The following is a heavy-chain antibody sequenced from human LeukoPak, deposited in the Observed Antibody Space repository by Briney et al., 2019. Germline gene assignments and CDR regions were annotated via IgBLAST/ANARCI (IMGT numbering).Heavy chain of an antibody. V-gene: IGHV1-69*13. J-gene: IGHJ4*02. Sequence: GASVKVSCKASGGTFSSYAISWVRQAPGQGLEWMGGIIPIFGTANYAQKFQGRVTITADESTSTAYMELSSLRSEDTAVYYCARVAAVAGKGHFDYWGQGTLVTVSS. CDR2: IIPIFGTA. D-gene: IGHD6-19*01. CDR1: GGTFSSYA. CDR3: ARVAAVAGKGHFDY.